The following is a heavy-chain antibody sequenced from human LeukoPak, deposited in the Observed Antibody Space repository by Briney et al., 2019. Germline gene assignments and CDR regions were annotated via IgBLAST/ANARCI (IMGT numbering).Heavy chain of an antibody. CDR1: GFTFSSYA. CDR3: TKFLPITSVAGAGVDY. V-gene: IGHV3-23*01. CDR2: ISGGGGTT. Sequence: PGGSLRLSCAASGFTFSSYAMNWVRQPPGKGLEWVSTISGGGGTTYYADSVKGRFTTSRDNSKNTLDLQMNSLRAEDTAVYYCTKFLPITSVAGAGVDYWGPGTLVTVSS. D-gene: IGHD6-19*01. J-gene: IGHJ4*02.